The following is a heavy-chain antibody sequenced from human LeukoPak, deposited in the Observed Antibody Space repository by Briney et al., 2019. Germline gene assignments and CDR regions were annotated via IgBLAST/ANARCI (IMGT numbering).Heavy chain of an antibody. CDR2: IYYSGST. CDR1: GGSISSYY. Sequence: PSETLSLTCTVSGGSISSYYWSWIRQPPGKGLEWIGYIYYSGSTNYNPSLKSRVTISVDTSKNQFSLKLSSVTAADTAVYYCARLALPAGGAIDYWGQGTLVTVSS. D-gene: IGHD3-10*01. V-gene: IGHV4-59*08. J-gene: IGHJ4*02. CDR3: ARLALPAGGAIDY.